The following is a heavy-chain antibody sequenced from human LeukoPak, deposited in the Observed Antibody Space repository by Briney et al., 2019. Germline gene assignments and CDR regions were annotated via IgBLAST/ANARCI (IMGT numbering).Heavy chain of an antibody. V-gene: IGHV3-23*01. J-gene: IGHJ3*01. CDR1: GFNFITAA. D-gene: IGHD5-24*01. CDR3: VKDIQLST. CDR2: VGSVGEST. Sequence: GGSLRLSCAASGFNFITAAMTWVRQAPGKGLEWVSLVGSVGESTYYADSVKGRFTISRDNVNHTLFLQMNSLRVEDTAMYYCVKDIQLSTWGLGTMVTVSS.